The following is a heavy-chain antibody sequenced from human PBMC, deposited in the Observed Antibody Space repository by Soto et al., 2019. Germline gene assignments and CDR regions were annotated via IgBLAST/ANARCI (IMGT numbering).Heavy chain of an antibody. CDR1: GFTFSSYA. CDR2: ISGSGGST. V-gene: IGHV3-23*01. CDR3: AKDSTIFGVVIIPYFDY. Sequence: GGSLRLSCAASGFTFSSYAMSWVRQAPGKGLERVSAISGSGGSTYYADSVKGRFTISRDNSKNTLYLQMNSLRAEDTAVYYCAKDSTIFGVVIIPYFDYWGQGTLVTVS. J-gene: IGHJ4*02. D-gene: IGHD3-3*01.